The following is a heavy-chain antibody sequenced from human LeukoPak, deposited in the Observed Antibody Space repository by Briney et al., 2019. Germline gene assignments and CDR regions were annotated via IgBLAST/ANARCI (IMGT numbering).Heavy chain of an antibody. CDR3: ARGLQWLDCFDY. J-gene: IGHJ4*02. CDR2: INAVNGNT. V-gene: IGHV1-3*03. D-gene: IGHD6-19*01. Sequence: ASVKVSCKASGYTFTSYAMHWVRQAPGQRLEWMGWINAVNGNTKYSQEFQGRVTMTRDMSTSTVYMELSSLRSEDMAVYYCARGLQWLDCFDYWGQGTLVTVSS. CDR1: GYTFTSYA.